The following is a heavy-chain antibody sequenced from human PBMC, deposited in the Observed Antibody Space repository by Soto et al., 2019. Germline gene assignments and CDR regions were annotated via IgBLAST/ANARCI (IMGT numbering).Heavy chain of an antibody. Sequence: QVQLVQSGAEVKKPGSSVKVSCKASGGTFSSYAISWVRQAPGQGFEWMGGIIPIFGTANYAQKFQGRVTITADESTSTAYMELSSLRSEDTAVYYCASLWATTVTTSPFDYWGQLTLVTVSS. D-gene: IGHD4-17*01. CDR2: IIPIFGTA. J-gene: IGHJ4*02. CDR1: GGTFSSYA. V-gene: IGHV1-69*01. CDR3: ASLWATTVTTSPFDY.